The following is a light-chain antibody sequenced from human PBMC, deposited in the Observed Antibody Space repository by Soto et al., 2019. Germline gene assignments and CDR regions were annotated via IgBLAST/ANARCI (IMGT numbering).Light chain of an antibody. V-gene: IGKV3-15*01. J-gene: IGKJ2*01. CDR3: QQYNDWPPLYT. CDR2: DAS. CDR1: ENVNDN. Sequence: IVLTQSPATLSLSPGERGTLSCRASENVNDNLAWYQQKPGQAPRLIIFDASRRAPGVPVRFSGSGSGTEFTLTISNLQSEDFAVYYCQQYNDWPPLYTFGQGTKLEIK.